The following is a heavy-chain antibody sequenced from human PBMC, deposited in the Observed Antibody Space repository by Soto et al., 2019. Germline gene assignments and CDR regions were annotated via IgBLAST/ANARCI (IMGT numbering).Heavy chain of an antibody. CDR1: GGSISSGGYY. Sequence: QVQLQESGPGMVKPSQTLSLTCTVSGGSISSGGYYWSWIRQHPGKGLEWIGYIYYSESTYYNPSLKSRVTISVDTSKNQFSLKQSSVTAADTAVYYCARSPEATVTAFAYWGQGTLVTVSS. CDR3: ARSPEATVTAFAY. J-gene: IGHJ4*02. D-gene: IGHD4-17*01. CDR2: IYYSEST. V-gene: IGHV4-31*03.